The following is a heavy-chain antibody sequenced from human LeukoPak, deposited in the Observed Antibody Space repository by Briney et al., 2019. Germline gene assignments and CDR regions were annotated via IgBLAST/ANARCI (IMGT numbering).Heavy chain of an antibody. Sequence: PGGSLRLSCAASGFTFSSYSMNWVRQAAGEGLEWVSSISSSSSYIYYADSVKGRFTIPRENAKNSLYLQMKSLRAEDTAVCYCARGPGYCSSTSCDYAFDIWGQGTMVTVSS. CDR2: ISSSSSYI. D-gene: IGHD2-2*01. J-gene: IGHJ3*02. V-gene: IGHV3-21*01. CDR3: ARGPGYCSSTSCDYAFDI. CDR1: GFTFSSYS.